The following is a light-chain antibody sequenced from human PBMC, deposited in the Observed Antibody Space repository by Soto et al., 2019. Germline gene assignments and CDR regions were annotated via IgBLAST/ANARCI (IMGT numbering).Light chain of an antibody. V-gene: IGKV1-27*01. J-gene: IGKJ1*01. CDR3: QKNNGPPQT. CDR2: AAS. CDR1: QGISNY. Sequence: DIQMTQSPSSLSASVGDRVTITCRASQGISNYLAWYQQKPGKVPKLLIYAASTLQSGVPSRFSGSGPGTDFPLTISSLQPEGVATYYCQKNNGPPQTFGQGTKVEIK.